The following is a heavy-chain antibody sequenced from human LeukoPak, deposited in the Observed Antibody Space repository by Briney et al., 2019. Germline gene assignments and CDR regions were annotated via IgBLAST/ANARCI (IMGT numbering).Heavy chain of an antibody. J-gene: IGHJ6*03. CDR1: GYSISSGYY. CDR2: IYYSGST. CDR3: ARGLAGYSYGYQPYYYMDV. D-gene: IGHD5-18*01. Sequence: SETLSLTCTVSGYSISSGYYWGWIRQPPGKGLEWIGSIYYSGSTYYNPSLKSRVTISVDTSKNQFSLKLSSVTAADTAVYYCARGLAGYSYGYQPYYYMDVWGKGTTVTISS. V-gene: IGHV4-38-2*02.